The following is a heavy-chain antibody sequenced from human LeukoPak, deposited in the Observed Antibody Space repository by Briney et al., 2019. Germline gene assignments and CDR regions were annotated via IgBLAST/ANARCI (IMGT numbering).Heavy chain of an antibody. V-gene: IGHV1-18*01. CDR1: DYTFTSYG. CDR3: ARRIAAAGTFDY. D-gene: IGHD6-13*01. Sequence: ASVKVSCKASDYTFTSYGISWVRQAPGQGLEWMGWISAYNGNTNYAQKLQGRVTMTTDTSTSTAYMELRSLRSDDTAVYYCARRIAAAGTFDYWGQGTLVTVSS. CDR2: ISAYNGNT. J-gene: IGHJ4*02.